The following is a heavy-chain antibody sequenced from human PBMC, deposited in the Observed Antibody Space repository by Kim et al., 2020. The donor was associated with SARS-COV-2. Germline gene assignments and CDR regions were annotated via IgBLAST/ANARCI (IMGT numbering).Heavy chain of an antibody. J-gene: IGHJ4*02. CDR3: ARVPKYPTVWFDY. Sequence: SETLSLTCAVSGGFISSTKWWSWVRQSPGKGLEWIGEIHYSGSTNYNPSLKSRVTISVDKSKNQFSLSLNSVTAADAAVYYCARVPKYPTVWFDYWGQGTLVTVSS. V-gene: IGHV4-4*02. CDR2: IHYSGST. D-gene: IGHD3-16*01. CDR1: GGFISSTKW.